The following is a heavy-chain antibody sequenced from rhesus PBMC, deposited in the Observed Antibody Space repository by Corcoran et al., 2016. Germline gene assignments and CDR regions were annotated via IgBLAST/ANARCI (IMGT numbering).Heavy chain of an antibody. CDR2: IYGCGGST. D-gene: IGHD3-16*01. CDR1: GGSISDSYY. V-gene: IGHV4-160*01. J-gene: IGHJ4*01. CDR3: ARAPVTIVVVHYFDY. Sequence: QVQLQESGPGLVKPSETLSLTCPVSGGSISDSYYWSWIRPPPRKGLEWMGRIYGCGGSTNYNPSLKSRVTISRDTSKNQFSLKLSSVTAADTAVYYCARAPVTIVVVHYFDYWGQGVLVTVSS.